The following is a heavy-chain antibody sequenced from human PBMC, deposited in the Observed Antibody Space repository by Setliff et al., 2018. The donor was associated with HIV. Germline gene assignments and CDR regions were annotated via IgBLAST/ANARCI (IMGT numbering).Heavy chain of an antibody. CDR2: VHNSAGS. V-gene: IGHV4-4*07. D-gene: IGHD3-22*01. Sequence: SETLSLTCAVSGDAVSGYYWSWIRQPAGRGLEWIGRVHNSAGSNYTPSLKSRVTMSVDTAKNQLSLKLTAVSAADTAVYYCARDRIEVLADSPHDVFDIWGRGIMVTVAS. CDR3: ARDRIEVLADSPHDVFDI. CDR1: GDAVSGYY. J-gene: IGHJ3*02.